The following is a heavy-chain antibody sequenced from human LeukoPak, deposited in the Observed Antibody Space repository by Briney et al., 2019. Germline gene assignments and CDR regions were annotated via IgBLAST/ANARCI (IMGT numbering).Heavy chain of an antibody. J-gene: IGHJ6*02. CDR3: AKGSRSGSYLGPLYGMDV. Sequence: GGSLRLSCAASGFTFSSYAMSWVRQAPGKGLEWVSSISFSGGSTYHADSVKGRFTIFRDNFKNMLFLQMNSLRAEDMAVYYCAKGSRSGSYLGPLYGMDVWGQGTTVTVSS. D-gene: IGHD3-3*01. CDR1: GFTFSSYA. V-gene: IGHV3-23*01. CDR2: ISFSGGST.